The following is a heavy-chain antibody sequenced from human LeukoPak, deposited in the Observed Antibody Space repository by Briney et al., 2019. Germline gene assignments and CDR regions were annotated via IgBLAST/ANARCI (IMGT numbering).Heavy chain of an antibody. Sequence: ASVKVSCKASGGTFSSYAISWVRQAPGQGLEWMGGIIPIFGTANYAQKFQGRVTITADESTSTAYMELSSLRSEDTAVYYCATDTDSSGYSYYGMDVWGQGTTVTVSS. V-gene: IGHV1-69*13. CDR2: IIPIFGTA. J-gene: IGHJ6*02. D-gene: IGHD3-22*01. CDR1: GGTFSSYA. CDR3: ATDTDSSGYSYYGMDV.